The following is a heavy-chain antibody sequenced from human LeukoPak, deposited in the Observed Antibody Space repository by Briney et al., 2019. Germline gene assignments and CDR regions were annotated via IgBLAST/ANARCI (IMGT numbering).Heavy chain of an antibody. Sequence: PSETLSLTCTVSGGSISSYYWSWIRQPPGKGLEWIGYIYYSGSTNYNPSLKSRVTISVDTSKNQFSLKLSSVTAADTAVYYCARENILTGCFDYWGQGTLVTVSS. CDR2: IYYSGST. CDR3: ARENILTGCFDY. J-gene: IGHJ4*02. V-gene: IGHV4-59*12. D-gene: IGHD3-9*01. CDR1: GGSISSYY.